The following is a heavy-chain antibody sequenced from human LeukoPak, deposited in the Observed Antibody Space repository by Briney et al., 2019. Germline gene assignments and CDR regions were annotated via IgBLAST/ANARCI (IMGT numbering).Heavy chain of an antibody. CDR2: ISGSGGST. V-gene: IGHV3-23*01. CDR1: GFTFSSYA. D-gene: IGHD5-12*01. J-gene: IGHJ4*02. Sequence: GGSLRLSCAASGFTFSSYAMNWVRQAPGKGLEWVSAISGSGGSTYYADSVKGRFTISRDNSKNTLYLQMNSLKTEDTAVYYCTTEPWLRGYFDYWGQGTLVTVSS. CDR3: TTEPWLRGYFDY.